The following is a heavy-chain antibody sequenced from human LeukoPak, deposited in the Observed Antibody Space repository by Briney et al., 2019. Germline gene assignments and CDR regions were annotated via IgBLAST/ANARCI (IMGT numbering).Heavy chain of an antibody. J-gene: IGHJ4*02. Sequence: ASVKVSCKVSGYTLTELSMHWVRQAPGKGLGWMGGFDPEDGETIYAQKFQGRVTMTEDTSTDTAYMELSSLRSEDTAVYYCATLFLSYYYDSSGYHYWGQGTLVTVSS. CDR3: ATLFLSYYYDSSGYHY. V-gene: IGHV1-24*01. CDR2: FDPEDGET. D-gene: IGHD3-22*01. CDR1: GYTLTELS.